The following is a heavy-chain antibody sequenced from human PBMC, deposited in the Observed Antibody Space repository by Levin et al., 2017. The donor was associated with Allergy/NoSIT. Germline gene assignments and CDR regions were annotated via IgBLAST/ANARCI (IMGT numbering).Heavy chain of an antibody. V-gene: IGHV3-23*01. CDR1: GFTFSSYA. J-gene: IGHJ2*01. CDR3: AKDEGGLFGEYGYFDL. CDR2: ISGSGGST. D-gene: IGHD3-10*02. Sequence: PGESLKISCAASGFTFSSYAMSWVRQAPGKGLEWVSAISGSGGSTYYADSVKGRFTISRDNSKNTLYLQMNSLRAEDTAVYYCAKDEGGLFGEYGYFDLWGRGTLVTVSS.